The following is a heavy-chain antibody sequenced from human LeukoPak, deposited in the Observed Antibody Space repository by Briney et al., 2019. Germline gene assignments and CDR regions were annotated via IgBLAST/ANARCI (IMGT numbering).Heavy chain of an antibody. CDR3: ARENGNSWFDY. J-gene: IGHJ4*02. Sequence: SETLSLTCSVSGGSIRSYFWNWIRQSPGRGLEWIGYFYYGGSNKYNPSLKSRVTISLDTSKNQFSLKLSSVTAADTAVYYCARENGNSWFDYWGREPWSPSPQ. V-gene: IGHV4-59*12. CDR2: FYYGGSN. D-gene: IGHD6-6*01. CDR1: GGSIRSYF.